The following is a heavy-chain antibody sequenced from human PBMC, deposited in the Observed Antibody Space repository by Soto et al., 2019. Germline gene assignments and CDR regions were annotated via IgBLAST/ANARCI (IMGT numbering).Heavy chain of an antibody. Sequence: QVQLVQSGAEVKKPGASVKVSCKASGYTFTVFYMNGVRQAPGLGLEWIGCLTPNSGDTNDAQKVKGRVNVTRDTYISTSYMELSRLRSDDTAVYYCARVGSGYPEYVQHWGQGTLLTVSS. V-gene: IGHV1-2*02. J-gene: IGHJ1*01. CDR1: GYTFTVFY. CDR3: ARVGSGYPEYVQH. CDR2: LTPNSGDT. D-gene: IGHD3-22*01.